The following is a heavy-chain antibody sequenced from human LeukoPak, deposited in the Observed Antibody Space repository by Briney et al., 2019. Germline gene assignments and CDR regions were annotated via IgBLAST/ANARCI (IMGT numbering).Heavy chain of an antibody. CDR3: AKDRETTSSGTIDY. D-gene: IGHD6-13*01. CDR1: GFTFSDYY. V-gene: IGHV3-11*06. CDR2: ISSSSSYT. J-gene: IGHJ4*02. Sequence: GGSLRLSCAASGFTFSDYYMSWIRQAPGKGLEWVSYISSSSSYTNYADSVKGRFTISRDNAKNSLYLQMNSLRAEDTGVYYCAKDRETTSSGTIDYWGQGTLVTVSS.